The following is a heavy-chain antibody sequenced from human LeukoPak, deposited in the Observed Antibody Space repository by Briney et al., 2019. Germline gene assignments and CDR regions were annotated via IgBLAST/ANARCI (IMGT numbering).Heavy chain of an antibody. CDR3: AREVHDFWSADSSRYMDV. D-gene: IGHD3-3*01. CDR2: INPSGGST. V-gene: IGHV1-46*01. CDR1: GYSLTYYY. Sequence: GSVKVSCMASGYSLTYYYIHGVRQAPGQGVEGMGTINPSGGSTTYAQKFQGRVIMTGDTSTSTVYMELSGVTSEDTAVYYCAREVHDFWSADSSRYMDVWGKGTTVTVAS. J-gene: IGHJ6*03.